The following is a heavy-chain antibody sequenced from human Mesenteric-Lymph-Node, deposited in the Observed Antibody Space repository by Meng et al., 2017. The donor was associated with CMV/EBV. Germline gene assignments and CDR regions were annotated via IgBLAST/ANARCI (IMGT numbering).Heavy chain of an antibody. V-gene: IGHV4-34*01. D-gene: IGHD3-9*01. CDR2: INHSGST. J-gene: IGHJ4*02. CDR1: GGSFSGYY. CDR3: ARGSSYDILTGYFDY. Sequence: VQLHPGGAGLVKPSETLSVTCAVYGGSFSGYYWNWIRQSPEKGLEWIGEINHSGSTTYNPSFTSRIIISVDTSTNQISLNMSSVTAADTAVYYCARGSSYDILTGYFDYWGQGALVTVFS.